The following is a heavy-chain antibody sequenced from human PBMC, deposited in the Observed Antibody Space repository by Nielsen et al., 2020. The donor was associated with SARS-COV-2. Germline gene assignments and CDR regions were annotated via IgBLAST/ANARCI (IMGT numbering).Heavy chain of an antibody. J-gene: IGHJ4*02. CDR2: IYYSGST. V-gene: IGHV4-59*01. Sequence: SETLSLTCTVSGGSISSYYWSWIRQPPGKGLEWIGYIYYSGSTNYNPSLKSRVTISVDTSKNQFSLKLSSVTAADTAVYYCARACSVSASSGGSCPYFDYWGQGTLVTVSS. D-gene: IGHD2-15*01. CDR1: GGSISSYY. CDR3: ARACSVSASSGGSCPYFDY.